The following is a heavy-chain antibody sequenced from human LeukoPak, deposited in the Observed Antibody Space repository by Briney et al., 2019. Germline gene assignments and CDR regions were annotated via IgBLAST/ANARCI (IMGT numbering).Heavy chain of an antibody. CDR1: GYTFTTYA. CDR3: ARDQVDSYGQEAFDI. Sequence: ASVKVSCKASGYTFTTYAMNWVRQAPGQGLEWMGWINTNTGNPTYAQGFTGRFVFSLDTSVSTAYLQISSLKAEDTAVYYCARDQVDSYGQEAFDIWGQGTMVTVSS. D-gene: IGHD5-18*01. CDR2: INTNTGNP. J-gene: IGHJ3*02. V-gene: IGHV7-4-1*02.